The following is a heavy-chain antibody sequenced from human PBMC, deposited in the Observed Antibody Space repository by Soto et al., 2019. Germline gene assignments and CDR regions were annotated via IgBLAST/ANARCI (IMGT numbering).Heavy chain of an antibody. V-gene: IGHV4-61*08. CDR3: ARDTMAFGFDY. D-gene: IGHD3-10*01. J-gene: IGHJ4*02. CDR2: MYYTGGT. Sequence: VQLQESGPGRVKPSETLSLTCTVSGDSVGSGAVYWTWIRQPPGKGLEWIGYMYYTGGTTYNPSLKSLVTIAMDASKNQFALNLTSVTAADTAMYYCARDTMAFGFDYWGQGALVTVAS. CDR1: GDSVGSGAVY.